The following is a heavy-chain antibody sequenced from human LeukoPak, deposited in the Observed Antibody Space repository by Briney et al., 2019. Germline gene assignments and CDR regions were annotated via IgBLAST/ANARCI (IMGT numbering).Heavy chain of an antibody. CDR1: GDSISSYY. J-gene: IGHJ4*02. CDR2: IYYSGST. Sequence: SETLSLTCTVSGDSISSYYWSWIRQPPGKGLEWIGYIYYSGSTNYNPSLKSRVTISVDTSKNQFSLKLSSVTAADTAVYYCARGDYVWGSYRYPGSFDYWGQGTLVTVSS. D-gene: IGHD3-16*02. V-gene: IGHV4-59*01. CDR3: ARGDYVWGSYRYPGSFDY.